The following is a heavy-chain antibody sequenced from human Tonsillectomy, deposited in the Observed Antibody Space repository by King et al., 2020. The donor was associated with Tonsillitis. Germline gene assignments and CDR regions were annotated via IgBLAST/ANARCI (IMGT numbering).Heavy chain of an antibody. D-gene: IGHD1-26*01. CDR2: IHYSEST. CDR3: AGGGGWLTDF. CDR1: GGSISSYY. J-gene: IGHJ4*02. Sequence: MQLQESGPGLVKPSETLSLTCTVSGGSISSYYWSWIRQPPGKGLEWIGNIHYSESTNYNSSLRSRVTMSMDTSKNQFSLRLASVTAAEPAVYYCAGGGGWLTDFGGQGTLVTVSS. V-gene: IGHV4-59*01.